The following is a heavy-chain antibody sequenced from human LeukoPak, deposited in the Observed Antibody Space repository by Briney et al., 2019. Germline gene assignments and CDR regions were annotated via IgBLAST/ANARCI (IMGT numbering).Heavy chain of an antibody. Sequence: ASETLSLTCIVSGGSISSYYWSWIRQPPGKGLEWIGYLYYTGSTDYNPSLKSRVAISVDTSKNQFSLKLSSVTAADTAVYYCARGSKAAPGTFDYWGQGTLVTVSS. CDR3: ARGSKAAPGTFDY. V-gene: IGHV4-59*01. CDR1: GGSISSYY. CDR2: LYYTGST. D-gene: IGHD6-13*01. J-gene: IGHJ4*02.